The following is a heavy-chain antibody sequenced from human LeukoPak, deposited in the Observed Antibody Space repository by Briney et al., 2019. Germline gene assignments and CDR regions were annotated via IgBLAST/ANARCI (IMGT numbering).Heavy chain of an antibody. D-gene: IGHD6-19*01. CDR1: GFSITDHH. J-gene: IGHJ4*02. CDR3: ARWGAVAGTFDY. CDR2: IYYSGST. V-gene: IGHV4-38-2*01. Sequence: GSLRLSCAGAGFSITDHHMDWVRQPPGKGLEWIGSIYYSGSTYYNPSLKSRVTISVDTSKNQFSLKLSSVTAADTAVYYCARWGAVAGTFDYWGQGTLVTVSS.